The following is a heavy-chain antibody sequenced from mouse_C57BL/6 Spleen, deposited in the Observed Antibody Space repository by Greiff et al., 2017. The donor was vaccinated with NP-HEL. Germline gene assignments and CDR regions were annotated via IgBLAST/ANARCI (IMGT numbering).Heavy chain of an antibody. CDR2: IRLKSDNYAT. D-gene: IGHD1-1*01. CDR1: GFTFSNYW. CDR3: TGLNYGRIYYAMDY. V-gene: IGHV6-3*01. J-gene: IGHJ4*01. Sequence: EVKLQESGGGLVQPGGSMKLSCVASGFTFSNYWMNWVRQSPEKGLEWVAQIRLKSDNYATHYAESVKGRFTISRDDSKSSVYLQMNNLRAEDTGIYYCTGLNYGRIYYAMDYWGQGTSVTVSS.